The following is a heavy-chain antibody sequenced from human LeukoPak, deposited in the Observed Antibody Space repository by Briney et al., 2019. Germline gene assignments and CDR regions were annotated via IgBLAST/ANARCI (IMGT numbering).Heavy chain of an antibody. CDR2: ISGSGDIT. Sequence: PGGSPRLSCAASGFTFSSYAMSWVRQSPGKGLEWVSAISGSGDITYYADSVKGRFTVSRDNSKNTLYLQMNSLRAEDTAVYYCAKDPHSSGWYVHFYFDFWGQGTLVTVSS. D-gene: IGHD6-19*01. V-gene: IGHV3-23*01. CDR1: GFTFSSYA. J-gene: IGHJ4*02. CDR3: AKDPHSSGWYVHFYFDF.